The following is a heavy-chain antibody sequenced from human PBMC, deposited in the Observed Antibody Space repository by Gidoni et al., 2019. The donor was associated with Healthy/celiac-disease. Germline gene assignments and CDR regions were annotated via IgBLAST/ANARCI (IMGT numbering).Heavy chain of an antibody. CDR1: GFTCSSYA. CDR3: AKGGGWEGEGYDPLDS. CDR2: MCGSGGST. Sequence: EAQLLESGGGLVQPGGSLRLSCAAAGFTCSSYAMSWVRQAPGKGLGWVSAMCGSGGSTYYADSVEGRFTISSDPSKNTLYLQMNSLRAEDTAVYYCAKGGGWEGEGYDPLDSWGQGTLVTVSS. V-gene: IGHV3-23*01. D-gene: IGHD5-12*01. J-gene: IGHJ4*02.